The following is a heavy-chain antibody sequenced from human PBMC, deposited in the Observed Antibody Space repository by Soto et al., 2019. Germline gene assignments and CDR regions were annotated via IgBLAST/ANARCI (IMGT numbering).Heavy chain of an antibody. CDR1: GGSFSGYY. D-gene: IGHD3-3*01. V-gene: IGHV4-34*01. CDR3: ARVRRITIFGVVPLGMDV. J-gene: IGHJ6*02. Sequence: SETLSLTCAVYGGSFSGYYWSWIRQPPRKGLEWIGEINHSGSTNYNPSLKSRVTISVDTSKNQFSLKLSSVTAADTAVYYCARVRRITIFGVVPLGMDVWGQGTTVTVSS. CDR2: INHSGST.